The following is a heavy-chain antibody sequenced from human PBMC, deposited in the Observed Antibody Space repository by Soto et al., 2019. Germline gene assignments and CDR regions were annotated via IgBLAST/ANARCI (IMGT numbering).Heavy chain of an antibody. Sequence: SVKVSCKASGGTFSSYAISWVRQAPGQGLEWTGGIIPIFGTANYAQKFQGRVTITADESTSTAYMELSSLRSEDTAVYYCARDSRDYDFWSGYQDFDYWGQGTLVTVSS. CDR3: ARDSRDYDFWSGYQDFDY. CDR2: IIPIFGTA. J-gene: IGHJ4*02. V-gene: IGHV1-69*13. CDR1: GGTFSSYA. D-gene: IGHD3-3*01.